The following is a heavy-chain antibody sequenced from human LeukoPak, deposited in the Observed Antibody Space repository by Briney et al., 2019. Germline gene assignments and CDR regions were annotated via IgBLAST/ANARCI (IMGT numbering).Heavy chain of an antibody. Sequence: AGGSLRLSCAASGFTFSSYWMSWVRQAPGKGLEWISYIGDIDRYYADSVKGRFTISRDNAKNSLYLEMNSLRAEDTAVYYCARGGLGNNNGQDYWGQGALVTVSS. CDR2: IGDIDR. V-gene: IGHV3-48*01. CDR1: GFTFSSYW. J-gene: IGHJ4*02. CDR3: ARGGLGNNNGQDY. D-gene: IGHD1/OR15-1a*01.